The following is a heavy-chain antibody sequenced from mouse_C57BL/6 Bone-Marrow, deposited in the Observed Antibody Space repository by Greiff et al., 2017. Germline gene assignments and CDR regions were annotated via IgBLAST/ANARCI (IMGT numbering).Heavy chain of an antibody. Sequence: QVQLQQSGAELVRPGASVKLSCKASGYTFTDYYINWVKQRPGQGLEWIARIYPGSGNTYYNEKFQGKATLTAEKSSSTAYMQRSSLTSEDAAVYFCARGDYGKDYWGQGTTLTVSS. D-gene: IGHD1-1*01. CDR2: IYPGSGNT. J-gene: IGHJ2*01. V-gene: IGHV1-76*01. CDR3: ARGDYGKDY. CDR1: GYTFTDYY.